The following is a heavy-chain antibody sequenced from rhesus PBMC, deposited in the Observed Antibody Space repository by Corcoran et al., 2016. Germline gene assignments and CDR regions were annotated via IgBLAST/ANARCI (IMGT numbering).Heavy chain of an antibody. D-gene: IGHD2-2*01. J-gene: IGHJ6*01. Sequence: QVQLQVSGPGLVKPSETLSLTCAVPGGSISSNYWHCIRQPPGQGLGWIGRIYGSRGNTTYSPSLTSRVTISTNTSKNQFLLKLSSVTAADTALYFCARENPTRGLDSWGQGVVVTVSS. CDR1: GGSISSNY. CDR3: ARENPTRGLDS. V-gene: IGHV4-147*01. CDR2: IYGSRGNT.